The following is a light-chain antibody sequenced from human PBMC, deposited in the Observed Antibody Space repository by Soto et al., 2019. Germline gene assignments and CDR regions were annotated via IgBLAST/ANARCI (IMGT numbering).Light chain of an antibody. J-gene: IGLJ3*02. CDR3: CAYAGSYTKV. CDR1: SSDVGGYNY. Sequence: QSVLTQPRSVSGSPGQSVTISCTGTSSDVGGYNYVSWYQHHPGKAPKLIIYDVRKRPSGVPDRFSASKSGNTASLIISGLQAEDEADYYCCAYAGSYTKVFGGGTKLTVL. CDR2: DVR. V-gene: IGLV2-11*01.